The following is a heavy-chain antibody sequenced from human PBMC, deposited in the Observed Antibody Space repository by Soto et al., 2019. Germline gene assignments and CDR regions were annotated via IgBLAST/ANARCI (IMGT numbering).Heavy chain of an antibody. Sequence: QVQLQASGPGLVKPSDTLSLTCYVSGGSNSSYYWSWIWQPPGQGLEYIGPVYNSGSTTHSPSLKCRDTISVDPSKHNVSLKLTSVTAADTAVYDCAVRSSLCWASFHHWGQGILITVSS. J-gene: IGHJ1*01. CDR3: AVRSSLCWASFHH. CDR2: VYNSGST. CDR1: GGSNSSYY. V-gene: IGHV4-4*08. D-gene: IGHD2-2*01.